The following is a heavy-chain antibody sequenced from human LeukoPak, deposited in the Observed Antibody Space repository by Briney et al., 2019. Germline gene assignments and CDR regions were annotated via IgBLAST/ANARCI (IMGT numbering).Heavy chain of an antibody. J-gene: IGHJ4*02. CDR1: GGSISSYY. V-gene: IGHV4-59*01. CDR2: IYYSGST. CDR3: ARGVAPDY. D-gene: IGHD2-15*01. Sequence: SETLSLTCTVSGGSISSYYWSWIRQPPGKGLEWIGYIYYSGSTNYNPSLKSRVTISVDTSKNQFSLKLSSVTAADTAVYYCARGVAPDYWGQGTLVTVSS.